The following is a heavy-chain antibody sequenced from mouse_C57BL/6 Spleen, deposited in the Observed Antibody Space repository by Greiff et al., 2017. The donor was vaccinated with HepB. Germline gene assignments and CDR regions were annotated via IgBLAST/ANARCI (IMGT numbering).Heavy chain of an antibody. J-gene: IGHJ2*01. V-gene: IGHV1-81*01. CDR1: GYTFTSYG. Sequence: QVQLQQSGAELARPGASVKLSCKASGYTFTSYGISWVKQRTGQGLEWIGEIYPRSGNTYYNEKFKGKATLTADKSSSTAYMELRSLTSEDSAVYFCARRAGTGGYWGQGTTLTVSS. D-gene: IGHD3-3*01. CDR3: ARRAGTGGY. CDR2: IYPRSGNT.